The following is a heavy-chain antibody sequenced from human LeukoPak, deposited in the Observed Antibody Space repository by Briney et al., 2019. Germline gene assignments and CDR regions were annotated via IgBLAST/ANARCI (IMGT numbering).Heavy chain of an antibody. CDR1: GGSISSYY. Sequence: SETLSLPCTVSGGSISSYYWSWLRQPAGKGLEWIGRIYTSGCTNYNPSLKSRVTMSVYTSKNQFSLKLSSVTAADTAVYYCARAPIMITFGGVIPDDAFDIWGQGTMVTVSS. V-gene: IGHV4-4*07. CDR3: ARAPIMITFGGVIPDDAFDI. CDR2: IYTSGCT. D-gene: IGHD3-16*02. J-gene: IGHJ3*02.